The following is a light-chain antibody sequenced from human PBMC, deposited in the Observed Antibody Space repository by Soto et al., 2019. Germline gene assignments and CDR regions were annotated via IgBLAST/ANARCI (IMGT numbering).Light chain of an antibody. J-gene: IGKJ1*01. CDR1: QGISSY. CDR2: TAS. Sequence: DIQLTQSTSFLSASVVDRFTITFLASQGISSYLAWYQQKPGKAPKLLISTASTLQSGVPSRFSGSGSGTEFTLTISSLQPEDFATYYCQQLNNYPRTFGQGTKVDI. V-gene: IGKV1-9*01. CDR3: QQLNNYPRT.